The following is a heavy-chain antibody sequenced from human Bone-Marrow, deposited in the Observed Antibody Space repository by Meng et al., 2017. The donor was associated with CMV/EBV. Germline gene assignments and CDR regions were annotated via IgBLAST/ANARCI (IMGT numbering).Heavy chain of an antibody. Sequence: SETLSLTCTVSGGSINSYYWSWIRQPPGKGLEWIGYIYYSGSTNYNPSLESRVTISIDTSKNQFSLKLTSVTAADTAVYYCARRITMVRGFDRFDYWGQGTLVTVSS. J-gene: IGHJ4*02. CDR2: IYYSGST. CDR1: GGSINSYY. V-gene: IGHV4-59*01. CDR3: ARRITMVRGFDRFDY. D-gene: IGHD3-10*01.